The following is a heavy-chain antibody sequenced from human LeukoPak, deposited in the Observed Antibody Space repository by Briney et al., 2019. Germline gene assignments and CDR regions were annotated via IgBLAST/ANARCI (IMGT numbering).Heavy chain of an antibody. V-gene: IGHV4-34*01. CDR2: INHSGST. D-gene: IGHD2-21*02. J-gene: IGHJ4*02. CDR3: ARANVVVTAIAVGFDY. Sequence: SETLSLTCAVYGGSFSGYYWSWIRQPPGKGLEWIGEINHSGSTNYNPSLKSRVTISVDTSKNQFSLKLSSVTAADTAVYYCARANVVVTAIAVGFDYWSQGTLVTVSS. CDR1: GGSFSGYY.